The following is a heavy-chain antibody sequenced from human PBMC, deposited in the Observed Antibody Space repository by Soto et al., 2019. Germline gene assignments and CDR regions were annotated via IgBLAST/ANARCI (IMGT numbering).Heavy chain of an antibody. V-gene: IGHV3-23*01. D-gene: IGHD2-21*01. Sequence: GGSLLSCAASGFTFSSYAMSWVRQAPGKGLEWVSAISGSGGSTYYADSVKGRFTISRDNSKNTLYLQMNSLRAEDTAVYYCAKDTGACGGDCYGMDVWGQGTPVTVSS. J-gene: IGHJ6*02. CDR1: GFTFSSYA. CDR2: ISGSGGST. CDR3: AKDTGACGGDCYGMDV.